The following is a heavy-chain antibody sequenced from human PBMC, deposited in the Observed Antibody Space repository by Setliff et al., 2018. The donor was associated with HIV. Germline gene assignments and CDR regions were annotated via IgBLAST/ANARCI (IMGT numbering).Heavy chain of an antibody. J-gene: IGHJ5*02. CDR3: ASGLTGPCRGETPGSWFDP. CDR2: IYTSGST. CDR1: GDSISSDNYY. Sequence: SETLSLTCTVSGDSISSDNYYWSWIRQPAGKGLEWIGRIYTSGSTNYTPSLKSRVSISIDKTKNQFSLKLSSVTAADTAVYYCASGLTGPCRGETPGSWFDPWGQGTLVTVSS. V-gene: IGHV4-61*02. D-gene: IGHD3-10*01.